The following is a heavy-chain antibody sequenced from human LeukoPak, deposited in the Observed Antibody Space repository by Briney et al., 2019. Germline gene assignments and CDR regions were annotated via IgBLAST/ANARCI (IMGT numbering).Heavy chain of an antibody. D-gene: IGHD3-22*01. CDR2: IWYDGSNK. J-gene: IGHJ4*02. V-gene: IGHV3-33*01. CDR3: ARDQYYYDSSGYGY. Sequence: PGRSPRLSCAASGFTFSSYGMHWVRQAPGKGLEWVAVIWYDGSNKYYADSVKGRFTISRDNSKNTLYLQMNSLRAEDTAVYYCARDQYYYDSSGYGYWGQGTLVTVSS. CDR1: GFTFSSYG.